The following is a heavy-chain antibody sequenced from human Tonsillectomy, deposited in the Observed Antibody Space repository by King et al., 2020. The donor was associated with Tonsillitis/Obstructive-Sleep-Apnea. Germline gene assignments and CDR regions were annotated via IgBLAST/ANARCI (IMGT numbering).Heavy chain of an antibody. D-gene: IGHD3-10*01. J-gene: IGHJ4*02. V-gene: IGHV3-15*01. Sequence: VQLVESGGGLVKPGGSLRLSCAASKFIFNNAWMSWVRQAPGKGLEWVGRIKSKTDGGTTDYAAPVIGRFTTSRDDSKNTLYLQMNSLKTEDTAVYYCTTLWLRELLCDYWGQGTLVTVSS. CDR3: TTLWLRELLCDY. CDR1: KFIFNNAW. CDR2: IKSKTDGGTT.